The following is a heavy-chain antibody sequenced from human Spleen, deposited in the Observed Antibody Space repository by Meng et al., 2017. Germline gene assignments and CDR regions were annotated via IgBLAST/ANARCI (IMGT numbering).Heavy chain of an antibody. CDR2: PGAHDGDT. CDR1: DYTFTGYG. J-gene: IGHJ4*02. CDR3: ARGTPGRGYANY. V-gene: IGHV1-18*01. D-gene: IGHD3-10*01. Sequence: QVQLVQSGPEVKKPGASVKVPCKASDYTFTGYGVSWVRQAPGQGLEWMAWPGAHDGDTSFGPKFQGRVTVTADRPTATAYMELRSLRFDDTAVYYCARGTPGRGYANYWGPGTLVTVSS.